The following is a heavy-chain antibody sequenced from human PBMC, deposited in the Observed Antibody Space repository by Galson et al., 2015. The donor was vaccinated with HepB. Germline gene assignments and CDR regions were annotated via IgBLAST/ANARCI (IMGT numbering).Heavy chain of an antibody. CDR3: ARTLYYYDSSGYSQGGLDY. J-gene: IGHJ4*02. CDR2: IDWDDDK. D-gene: IGHD3-22*01. Sequence: PALVKPTQTLTLTCTFSGFSLSTSGMCVSWIRQPPGKALEWLARIDWDDDKYYSTSLKTRLTISKDTSKNQVVLTMTNMDPVDTATYYCARTLYYYDSSGYSQGGLDYWGQGTLVTVSS. V-gene: IGHV2-70*11. CDR1: GFSLSTSGMC.